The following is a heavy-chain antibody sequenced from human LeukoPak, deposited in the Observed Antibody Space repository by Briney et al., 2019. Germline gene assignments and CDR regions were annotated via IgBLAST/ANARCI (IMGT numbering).Heavy chain of an antibody. D-gene: IGHD2-15*01. CDR3: ARDYCSGGSCYSYYFDY. V-gene: IGHV1-2*06. Sequence: GASVKVSCKASVYTFTGYYMHWVRQAPGQGLEWMGRINPNSGGTNYAQKFQGRVTMTRDTSISTAYMELSRLRSDDTAVYYCARDYCSGGSCYSYYFDYWGQGTLVTVSS. CDR2: INPNSGGT. J-gene: IGHJ4*02. CDR1: VYTFTGYY.